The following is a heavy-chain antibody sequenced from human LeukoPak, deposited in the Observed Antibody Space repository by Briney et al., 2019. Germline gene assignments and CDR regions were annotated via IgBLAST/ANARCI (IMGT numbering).Heavy chain of an antibody. V-gene: IGHV3-7*03. CDR1: GFTYSNYW. D-gene: IGHD3-10*01. CDR2: THGSEK. CDR3: ARETPYGSLTFDY. J-gene: IGHJ4*02. Sequence: PGGSLRLSCAASGFTYSNYWMSWVRQAPGKGLEWVANTHGSEKYYVDSVKGRFTISRDNAKNSLYLQMNSLRAEDTAVYYCARETPYGSLTFDYWGQGTLVTVSS.